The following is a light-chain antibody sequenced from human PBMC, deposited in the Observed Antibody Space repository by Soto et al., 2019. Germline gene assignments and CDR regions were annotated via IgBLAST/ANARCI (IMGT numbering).Light chain of an antibody. CDR3: QQYDNLPLS. CDR2: DAS. CDR1: QDISNY. J-gene: IGKJ4*01. V-gene: IGKV1-33*01. Sequence: DIQMTQSPSSLSASVGDRVTITCQASQDISNYLNWYQQIPVKAPKLLIYDASNLETGVPTRFSGSRSGTEFTFTISSLQPEDNATYYCQQYDNLPLSFGGGPKVEIK.